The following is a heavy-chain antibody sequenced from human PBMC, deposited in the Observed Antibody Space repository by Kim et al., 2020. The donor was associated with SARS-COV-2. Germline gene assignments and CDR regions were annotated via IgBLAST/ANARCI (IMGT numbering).Heavy chain of an antibody. CDR2: ISSSSSYI. Sequence: GGSLRLSCAASGFTFSSYSMNWVRQAPGKGLEWVSSISSSSSYIYYADSVKGRFTISRDNAKNTLYLQMNSLRAGETAVYYCARDTTLTAYYDDSSGYLGGWFDPSRPGTLVTVSS. J-gene: IGHJ5*02. CDR3: ARDTTLTAYYDDSSGYLGGWFDP. D-gene: IGHD3-22*01. V-gene: IGHV3-21*01. CDR1: GFTFSSYS.